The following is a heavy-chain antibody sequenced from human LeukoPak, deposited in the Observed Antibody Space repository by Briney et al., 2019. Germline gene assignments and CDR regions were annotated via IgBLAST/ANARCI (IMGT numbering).Heavy chain of an antibody. CDR1: GFTFSSYW. V-gene: IGHV3-74*01. CDR2: INSDGSST. CDR3: AKEYYRYGRGDALHS. Sequence: PGGSLRLSCAASGFTFSSYWMHWVRQAPGKGLVWVSRINSDGSSTSYADSVKGRFTISRDNAKNTLYLQMNSLRAEDTAVYYCAKEYYRYGRGDALHSWGQGTMVTVSS. D-gene: IGHD3-10*01. J-gene: IGHJ3*02.